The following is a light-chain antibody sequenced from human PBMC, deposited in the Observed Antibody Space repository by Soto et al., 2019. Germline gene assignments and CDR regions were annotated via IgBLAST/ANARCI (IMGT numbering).Light chain of an antibody. CDR1: SSDVGGYNY. CDR3: SSYAGSNNFVV. Sequence: VLNQPPSASGSPGQSVTISCTGTSSDVGGYNYVSWYQQHPGKAPKLMIYEVTKRPSGVPDRFSGSKSGNTASLTVSGLQAEDEADYYCSSYAGSNNFVVFGGGTKVTVL. J-gene: IGLJ2*01. V-gene: IGLV2-8*01. CDR2: EVT.